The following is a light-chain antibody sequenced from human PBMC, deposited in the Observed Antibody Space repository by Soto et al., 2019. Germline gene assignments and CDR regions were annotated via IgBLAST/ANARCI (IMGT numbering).Light chain of an antibody. J-gene: IGLJ2*01. CDR2: EVS. Sequence: QSVLTQPPSASGSPGQSVAISCTGTSSDIGAYKFVSWYQQHPGKAPKLIIYEVSIRPSGVPDRFSGSKSGNTASLTVSGLLAEDEADYSCSLYAGTHSVVFGGGTKLTVL. CDR3: SLYAGTHSVV. CDR1: SSDIGAYKF. V-gene: IGLV2-8*01.